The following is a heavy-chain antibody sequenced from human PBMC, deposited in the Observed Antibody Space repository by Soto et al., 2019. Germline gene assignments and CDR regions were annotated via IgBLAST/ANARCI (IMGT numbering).Heavy chain of an antibody. J-gene: IGHJ4*02. CDR2: ISYDGSNK. CDR1: GFTFSSYA. D-gene: IGHD2-21*02. V-gene: IGHV3-30-3*01. Sequence: PGGSLRLSCAASGFTFSSYAMHWVRQAPGKGLEWVAVISYDGSNKYYADSVKGRFTISRDNSKNTLYLQMNSLRAEDTAVYYCARGFVVVTAAYYFDYWGQGTLVTVSS. CDR3: ARGFVVVTAAYYFDY.